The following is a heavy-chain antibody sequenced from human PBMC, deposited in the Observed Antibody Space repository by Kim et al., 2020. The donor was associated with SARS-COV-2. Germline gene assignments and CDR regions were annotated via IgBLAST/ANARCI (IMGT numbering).Heavy chain of an antibody. D-gene: IGHD3-22*01. CDR2: ISFDGSNK. Sequence: GGSLRLSCAASGFTFSRYAMHWVRQAPGKGLEWVAAISFDGSNKYYADSVKGRFTISRDNTKNTLYLQMNSLRAEDTAVYYCAREPLTDKYSSSGYLDYWGQGTLVTVSS. J-gene: IGHJ4*02. CDR3: AREPLTDKYSSSGYLDY. CDR1: GFTFSRYA. V-gene: IGHV3-30-3*01.